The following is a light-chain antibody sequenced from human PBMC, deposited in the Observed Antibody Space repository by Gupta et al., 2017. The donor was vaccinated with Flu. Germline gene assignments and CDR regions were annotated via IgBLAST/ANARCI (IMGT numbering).Light chain of an antibody. CDR1: QSISNW. Sequence: PSRPSASVGDRVTSTCRASQSISNWLAWYQQKPGKVPKLLIYQASRGESGVPQRFSGSGSGTEFTLTSSSLQPDDVANYYCQRANSLWRFGPGTRLEIK. J-gene: IGKJ1*01. CDR3: QRANSLWR. V-gene: IGKV1-5*03. CDR2: QAS.